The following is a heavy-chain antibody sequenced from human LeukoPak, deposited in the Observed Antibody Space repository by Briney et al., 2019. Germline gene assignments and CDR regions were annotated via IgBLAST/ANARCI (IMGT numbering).Heavy chain of an antibody. D-gene: IGHD3-10*01. CDR1: GVSISSSNW. J-gene: IGHJ4*02. CDR2: IYHSGST. CDR3: ARRPPSYSDNSGTYYLGGFDY. Sequence: SETLSLTCAVSGVSISSSNWWHWVRQPPGKGLEWIGEIYHSGSTNYNPSLKSRVTISVDTSKNQFSLNLNSVTAADTAVYYCARRPPSYSDNSGTYYLGGFDYWGQGTLVTVSS. V-gene: IGHV4-4*02.